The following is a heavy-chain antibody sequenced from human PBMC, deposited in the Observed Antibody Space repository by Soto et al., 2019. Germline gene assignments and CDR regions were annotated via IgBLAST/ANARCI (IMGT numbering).Heavy chain of an antibody. CDR2: IYYLGST. D-gene: IGHD3-10*01. CDR1: GGSMSEYF. Sequence: KPSDTLSLTCSVSGGSMSEYFWSWIRQSPGKGLEWIGYIYYLGSTDYNPSLKSRVTISVDTSKRQFSLRLTSVTAADTAVYYCARDGYDGSGSPYPAYWGPGTQVTVSS. CDR3: ARDGYDGSGSPYPAY. V-gene: IGHV4-59*01. J-gene: IGHJ4*02.